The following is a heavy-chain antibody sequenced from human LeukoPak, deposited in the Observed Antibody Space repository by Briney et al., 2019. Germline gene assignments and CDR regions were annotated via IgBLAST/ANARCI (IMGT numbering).Heavy chain of an antibody. Sequence: SETLSLTCAVYGGSFSGYYWSWIRQPPGKGLEWIGEINHSGSTNYNPSLKSRVTISVDTSKNQFSLKLSSVTAADTAVYYCASTIAAAGMRGYYYYYYMDVWGKGTTVTVSS. CDR1: GGSFSGYY. CDR3: ASTIAAAGMRGYYYYYYMDV. V-gene: IGHV4-34*01. D-gene: IGHD6-13*01. J-gene: IGHJ6*03. CDR2: INHSGST.